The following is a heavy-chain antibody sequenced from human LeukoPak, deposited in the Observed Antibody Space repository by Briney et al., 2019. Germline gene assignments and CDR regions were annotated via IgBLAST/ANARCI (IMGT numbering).Heavy chain of an antibody. CDR3: AKGDSSIVVGVGMDV. CDR2: ISGSGGST. Sequence: GGSLRLSCAASGFTFSSYAMSWVRQAPGKGLEWVSAISGSGGSTYYADSVKGRFTISRDNSKNTLYLQMNSLGAEDTAVYYCAKGDSSIVVGVGMDVWGQGTTVTVSS. D-gene: IGHD2-2*01. J-gene: IGHJ6*02. CDR1: GFTFSSYA. V-gene: IGHV3-23*01.